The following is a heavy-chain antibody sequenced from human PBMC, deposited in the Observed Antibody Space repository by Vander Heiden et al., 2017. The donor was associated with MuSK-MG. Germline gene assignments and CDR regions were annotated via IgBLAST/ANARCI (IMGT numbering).Heavy chain of an antibody. Sequence: QVQLVQSGAEVKKPGASVKVSCKASGYTFTSYDINWVRQATGQGLEWMGWMNPNSGNTGYAQKFQGRVTMTRNTSISTAYMELSSLRSEHTAVYYCARGRLRWFGELSLGWFDPWGQGTLVTVSS. D-gene: IGHD3-10*01. CDR1: GYTFTSYD. J-gene: IGHJ5*02. CDR2: MNPNSGNT. V-gene: IGHV1-8*01. CDR3: ARGRLRWFGELSLGWFDP.